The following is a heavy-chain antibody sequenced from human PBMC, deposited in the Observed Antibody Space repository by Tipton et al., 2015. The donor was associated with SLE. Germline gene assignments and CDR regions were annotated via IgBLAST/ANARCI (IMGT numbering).Heavy chain of an antibody. V-gene: IGHV3-30*04. D-gene: IGHD3-22*01. Sequence: SLRLSCAASGFTFSSYAIHWVRQAPGKGLEWVAVISYDGSNKYYADSVKGRFTISRDNSKNTLYLQMNSLRPEDTAVYYCAREYYHDSRGQGAFDIWGQGTMVTVSS. CDR3: AREYYHDSRGQGAFDI. CDR2: ISYDGSNK. CDR1: GFTFSSYA. J-gene: IGHJ3*02.